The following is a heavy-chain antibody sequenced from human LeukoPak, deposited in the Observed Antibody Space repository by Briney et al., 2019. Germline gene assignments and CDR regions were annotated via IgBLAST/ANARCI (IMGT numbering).Heavy chain of an antibody. V-gene: IGHV1-8*01. J-gene: IGHJ4*02. CDR3: ARGVDTAMVTGEDY. D-gene: IGHD5-18*01. Sequence: SVKVSCKASGYTFTSYDINWVRQATGQGLEWMGWMNPNSGNTGYAQKFQGRVTMTRNTSISTAYMELSSLRSEDTAVYYCARGVDTAMVTGEDYWGQGTLVTVSS. CDR1: GYTFTSYD. CDR2: MNPNSGNT.